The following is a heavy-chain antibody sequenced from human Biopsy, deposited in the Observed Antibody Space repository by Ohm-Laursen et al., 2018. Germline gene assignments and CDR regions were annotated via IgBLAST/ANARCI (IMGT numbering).Heavy chain of an antibody. J-gene: IGHJ6*02. CDR1: GGAFTNYA. CDR2: IITVSETA. Sequence: GASVKASCNASGGAFTNYAINWVRQAPGHGLERMGGIITVSETAGYAERFQGRVTITADVTTTTAYMDLSGLRSEDTAVYYCVAYPSSGFFENNDDFAMDVWGQGTTVIVSS. CDR3: VAYPSSGFFENNDDFAMDV. D-gene: IGHD6-19*01. V-gene: IGHV1-69*13.